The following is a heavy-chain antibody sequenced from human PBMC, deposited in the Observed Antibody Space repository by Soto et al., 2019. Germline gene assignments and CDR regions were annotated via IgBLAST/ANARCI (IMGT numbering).Heavy chain of an antibody. V-gene: IGHV4-31*03. D-gene: IGHD1-26*01. J-gene: IGHJ3*02. CDR1: GGSISSGGYY. Sequence: QVQLQESGPGLVKPSQTLSLTCTVSGGSISSGGYYWSWIRQHPGKGLEWIWYSYYSGSTYYNPSRKSRIPISVDTSKNQFSLKLSSVTAADTAVYYCARVWVLLGTGDAFDIWGQGTMVTVSS. CDR2: SYYSGST. CDR3: ARVWVLLGTGDAFDI.